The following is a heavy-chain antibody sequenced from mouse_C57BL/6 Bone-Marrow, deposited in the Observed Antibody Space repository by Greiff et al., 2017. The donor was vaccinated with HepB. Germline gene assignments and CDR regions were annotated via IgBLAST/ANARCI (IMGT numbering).Heavy chain of an antibody. J-gene: IGHJ1*03. CDR2: IYPGDGDT. Sequence: QVQLQQSGPELVKPGASVKISCKASGYAFSSSWMNWVKQRPGKGLEWIGRIYPGDGDTNYNGKFKGKATLTADKSSSTAYMQLSSLTSEDSAVYFCARRSLYDGYPYWYFDVWGTGTTVTVAS. D-gene: IGHD2-3*01. CDR3: ARRSLYDGYPYWYFDV. CDR1: GYAFSSSW. V-gene: IGHV1-82*01.